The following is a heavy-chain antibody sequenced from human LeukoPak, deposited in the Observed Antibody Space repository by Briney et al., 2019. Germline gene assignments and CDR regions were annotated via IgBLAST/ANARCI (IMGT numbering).Heavy chain of an antibody. Sequence: GGSLRLSRAASGFTFSSNYMSWVRQAPGKGLEWVSVIYSGGSTYYADSVKGRFTISRDNSKNTLYLQMNSLRAEDTAVYYCARWPTPGYFDYWGQGTLVTVSS. CDR2: IYSGGST. V-gene: IGHV3-53*01. CDR1: GFTFSSNY. CDR3: ARWPTPGYFDY. J-gene: IGHJ4*02.